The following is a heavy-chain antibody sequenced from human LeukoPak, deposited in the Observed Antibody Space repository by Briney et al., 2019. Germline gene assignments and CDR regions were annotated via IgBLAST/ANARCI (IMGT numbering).Heavy chain of an antibody. D-gene: IGHD2-21*02. J-gene: IGHJ5*02. CDR1: GGSFSGYY. V-gene: IGHV4-59*01. Sequence: PSETLSLTCAVYGGSFSGYYWSWIRQPPGKGLEWIGYIYYSGSTNYNPSLKSRVTISLDTSKNQFSLKLNSVTAADTAVYYCARVGQYCGGDCYSEGWFDPWGQGTLVTVSS. CDR2: IYYSGST. CDR3: ARVGQYCGGDCYSEGWFDP.